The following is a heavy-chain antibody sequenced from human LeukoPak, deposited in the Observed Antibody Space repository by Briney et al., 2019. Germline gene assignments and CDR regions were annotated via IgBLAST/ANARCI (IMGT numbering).Heavy chain of an antibody. CDR1: GGSISSYY. J-gene: IGHJ4*02. Sequence: SETLSLTCTVSGGSISSYYWSWIRQPPGKGLEWIGSIYYSGSTYYNPSLKSRVTISVDTSKNQFSLKLSSVTAADTAVYYCASNLAVADYYFDYWGQGTLVTVSS. D-gene: IGHD6-19*01. CDR2: IYYSGST. CDR3: ASNLAVADYYFDY. V-gene: IGHV4-59*12.